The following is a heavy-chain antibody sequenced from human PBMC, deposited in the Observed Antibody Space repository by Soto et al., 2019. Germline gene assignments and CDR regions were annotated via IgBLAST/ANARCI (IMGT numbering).Heavy chain of an antibody. CDR3: AKGSMIAVLGYYFDY. J-gene: IGHJ4*02. CDR2: ISYDGSNK. Sequence: GGSLRLSCAASGFTFSSYGMHWVRQAPGKGLEWVAVISYDGSNKYYADSVKGRFTISRDNSKNTLYLQMNSLRAEDTAVYYCAKGSMIAVLGYYFDYWGQGTLVTVSS. V-gene: IGHV3-30*18. D-gene: IGHD3-22*01. CDR1: GFTFSSYG.